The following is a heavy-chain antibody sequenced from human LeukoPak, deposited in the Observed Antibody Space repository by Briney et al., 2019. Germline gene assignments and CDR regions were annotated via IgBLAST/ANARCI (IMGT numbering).Heavy chain of an antibody. Sequence: EASVKVSCKASGGTFSSYAISWVRQAPGQGLEWMGGIIPIFGTANYAQKIQGRVTITADKSTSTAYMELSSLRSEDTAVYYCARDRPVVAEEYYYYYYGMDVWGQGTTVTVSS. J-gene: IGHJ6*02. CDR3: ARDRPVVAEEYYYYYYGMDV. CDR2: IIPIFGTA. CDR1: GGTFSSYA. D-gene: IGHD3-22*01. V-gene: IGHV1-69*06.